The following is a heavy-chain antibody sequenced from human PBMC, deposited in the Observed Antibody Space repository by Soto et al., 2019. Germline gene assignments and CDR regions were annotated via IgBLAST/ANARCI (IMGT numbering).Heavy chain of an antibody. D-gene: IGHD4-17*01. CDR1: GYTLTELS. CDR2: FDPEDGET. J-gene: IGHJ4*02. Sequence: GSVKVSCKVSGYTLTELSMHWVRQAPGKGLEWMGGFDPEDGETIYAQKFQGRVTMTEDTSTDTAYMELSSLRSEDTAVYYCATLYGGNSGGDYWGQGTLVTVSS. V-gene: IGHV1-24*01. CDR3: ATLYGGNSGGDY.